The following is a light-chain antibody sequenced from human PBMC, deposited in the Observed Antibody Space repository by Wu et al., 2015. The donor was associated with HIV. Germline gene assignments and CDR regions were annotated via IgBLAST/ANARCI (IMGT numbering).Light chain of an antibody. V-gene: IGKV1-39*01. J-gene: IGKJ1*01. CDR1: QSISNY. CDR2: AAS. CDR3: QQSYSSPWT. Sequence: QMTQSPSSLSASVGDRVTITCRASQSISNYLNWYQQKPGKAPKLLISAASSLQSGVPSRFSGGGSGTDFTLSISSLQPDDFASYYCQQSYSSPWTFGQGNQGGNQT.